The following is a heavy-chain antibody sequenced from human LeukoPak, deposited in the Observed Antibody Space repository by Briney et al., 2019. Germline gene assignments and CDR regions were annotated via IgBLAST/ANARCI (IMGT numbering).Heavy chain of an antibody. D-gene: IGHD2/OR15-2a*01. CDR3: ARGKTSQNIVTRKTYNWFDP. Sequence: GGSLRLSCAASGFTFTNYAMSWVRQTPGKGLEWVSATVGSRPDTYYADSVKGRFTISRDNAKNSLYLQMKSLRAEDTAVYYCARGKTSQNIVTRKTYNWFDPWGQGTLVTVSS. V-gene: IGHV3-23*01. CDR1: GFTFTNYA. CDR2: TVGSRPDT. J-gene: IGHJ5*02.